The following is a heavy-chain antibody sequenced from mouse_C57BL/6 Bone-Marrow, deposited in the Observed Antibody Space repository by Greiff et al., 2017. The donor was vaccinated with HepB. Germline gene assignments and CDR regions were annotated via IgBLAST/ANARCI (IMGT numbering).Heavy chain of an antibody. CDR2: ISDGGSYT. V-gene: IGHV5-4*01. D-gene: IGHD1-1*01. Sequence: DVKLVESGGGLVKPGGSLKLSCAASGFTFSSYAMSWVRQTPEKRLEWVATISDGGSYTYYPDNVKGRFTISRDNAKNNLYLQMSHLKSEDTAMYYCARDRAITTVVDRFAYWGQGTLVTVSA. J-gene: IGHJ3*01. CDR1: GFTFSSYA. CDR3: ARDRAITTVVDRFAY.